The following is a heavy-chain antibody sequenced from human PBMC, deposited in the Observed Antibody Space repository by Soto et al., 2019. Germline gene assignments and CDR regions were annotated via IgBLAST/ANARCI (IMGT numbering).Heavy chain of an antibody. CDR3: ARFPNRGPYGGNNYGMDV. Sequence: RRRVIKNTGKRLVWVSRINSDGSSTSYADSVKGRFTMSRDNAKNTLYLQMNSLRAEDTAVYSCARFPNRGPYGGNNYGMDVCGQATT. D-gene: IGHD2-15*01. J-gene: IGHJ6*02. V-gene: IGHV3-74*01. CDR2: INSDGSST.